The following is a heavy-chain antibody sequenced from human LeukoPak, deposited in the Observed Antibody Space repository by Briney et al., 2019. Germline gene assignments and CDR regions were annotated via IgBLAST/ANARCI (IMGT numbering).Heavy chain of an antibody. Sequence: PSETLSLTCTVSGASISSYYWSWIRQPPGKGLEWIGYIYYSGSTNYNPSLKSRVTISVDTSKNQFSLKLSSVTAADTAVYYCARDLGPTVWFDPWGQGTLVTVSS. J-gene: IGHJ5*02. CDR3: ARDLGPTVWFDP. CDR1: GASISSYY. CDR2: IYYSGST. D-gene: IGHD4-11*01. V-gene: IGHV4-59*01.